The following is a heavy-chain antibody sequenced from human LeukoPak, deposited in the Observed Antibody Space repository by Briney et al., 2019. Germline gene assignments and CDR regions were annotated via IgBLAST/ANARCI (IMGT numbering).Heavy chain of an antibody. CDR3: ARATAGYSSGWADY. D-gene: IGHD6-19*01. J-gene: IGHJ4*02. CDR1: GGSISSYY. V-gene: IGHV4-59*01. Sequence: SETLSLTCTVSGGSISSYYWSWLRQPPGKGLEWIGYIYYSGSTNYNPSLKSRVTISVDTSKNQFSLKLSSVTAADTAVYYCARATAGYSSGWADYWGQGTLVTVSS. CDR2: IYYSGST.